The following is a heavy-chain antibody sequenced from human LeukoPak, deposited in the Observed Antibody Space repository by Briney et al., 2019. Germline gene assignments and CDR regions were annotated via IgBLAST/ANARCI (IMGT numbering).Heavy chain of an antibody. V-gene: IGHV4-4*07. D-gene: IGHD1-26*01. Sequence: SETLSLTCTVSGGSISSYYWSWIRQPAGKGLEWIGRIYTSGSTNYNPSLKSRVTMSVDTSKNQFSLKLSSVTAADTAVYYCARQGARGELLPYYFDYWGQGTLVTVSS. CDR2: IYTSGST. CDR3: ARQGARGELLPYYFDY. CDR1: GGSISSYY. J-gene: IGHJ4*02.